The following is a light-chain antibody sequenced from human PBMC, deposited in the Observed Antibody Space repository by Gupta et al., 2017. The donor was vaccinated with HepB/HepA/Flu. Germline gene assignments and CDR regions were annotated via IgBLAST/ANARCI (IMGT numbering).Light chain of an antibody. CDR1: QRVSLS. CDR2: DAF. V-gene: IGKV3-11*01. Sequence: EIVLAQFPPTLSLSPGERVTLPCRASQRVSLSLAWYQQKPGQAPRLLVYDAFSRAAGVPPRFSGVGSGTDFTLTISRLEPEDFAVYYCQQRANWPLVTFGQGTRLDIK. CDR3: QQRANWPLVT. J-gene: IGKJ5*01.